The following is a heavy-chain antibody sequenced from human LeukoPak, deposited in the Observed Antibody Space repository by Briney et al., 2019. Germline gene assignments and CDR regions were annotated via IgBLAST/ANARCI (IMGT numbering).Heavy chain of an antibody. D-gene: IGHD6-19*01. CDR3: TREPVAGLSDY. CDR1: GFTFGDYA. J-gene: IGHJ4*02. CDR2: IRSKAYGGTT. Sequence: GGSLRLSCTASGFTFGDYAMSWFRQAPGKGLEWVGFIRSKAYGGTTEYAASVKGRFTISRDDSKSIAYLQMNSLKTEDTAVYYCTREPVAGLSDYWGQGTLVTVSS. V-gene: IGHV3-49*03.